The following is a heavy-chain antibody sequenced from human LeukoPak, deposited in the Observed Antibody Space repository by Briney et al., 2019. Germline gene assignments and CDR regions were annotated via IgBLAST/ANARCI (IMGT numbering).Heavy chain of an antibody. V-gene: IGHV4-59*08. CDR2: IYYSGST. J-gene: IGHJ3*02. CDR1: GDSITSSY. D-gene: IGHD5-12*01. Sequence: SETLSLTCTVSGDSITSSYCSWIRQPPGKGLEWIGYIYYSGSTNYNPSLKSRVTISVDTSKNQFSLKLTSVTAADTAVYYCARQESGYDYAFDIWGQGTMVTVSS. CDR3: ARQESGYDYAFDI.